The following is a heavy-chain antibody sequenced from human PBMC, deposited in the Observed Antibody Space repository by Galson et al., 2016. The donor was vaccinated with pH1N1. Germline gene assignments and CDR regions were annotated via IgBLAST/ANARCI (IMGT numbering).Heavy chain of an antibody. V-gene: IGHV2-70*01. D-gene: IGHD4-17*01. CDR1: GFSLSTSGMC. CDR3: ARMRYGDYSDWFDP. CDR2: SDRDDDK. J-gene: IGHJ5*02. Sequence: PALVIPTQTLTLTCTFSGFSLSTSGMCVSWIRQPPGKALEWLALSDRDDDKYYSTYLKTRLTISKDTSNNQVVLTMTNMDPVDTATYYCARMRYGDYSDWFDPWGQGTLVTVSS.